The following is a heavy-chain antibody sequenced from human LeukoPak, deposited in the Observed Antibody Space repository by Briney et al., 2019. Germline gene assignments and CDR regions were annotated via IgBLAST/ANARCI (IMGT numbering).Heavy chain of an antibody. D-gene: IGHD6-19*01. CDR3: ARDPAGYSSGWYYTYGTDV. CDR1: GDSVSTNSAA. CDR2: TYYRSKWYN. Sequence: SQTLPLTCVISGDSVSTNSAAWNWIRQSPSRGLEWLGRTYYRSKWYNDYAVSVKSRITINPDTSKNQFSLQLNSVTPEDTAVYYCARDPAGYSSGWYYTYGTDVWGQGTTVTVSS. J-gene: IGHJ6*02. V-gene: IGHV6-1*01.